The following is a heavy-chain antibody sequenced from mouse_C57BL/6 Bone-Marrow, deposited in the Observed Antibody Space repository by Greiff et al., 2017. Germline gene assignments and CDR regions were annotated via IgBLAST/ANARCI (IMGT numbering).Heavy chain of an antibody. CDR3: ALITTVVPFDY. CDR1: GYTFTSYW. V-gene: IGHV1-59*01. CDR2: IDPSDSYT. J-gene: IGHJ2*01. Sequence: QVQLQQSGAELVRPGTSVKLSCKASGYTFTSYWMHWVKQRPGQGLEWIGVIDPSDSYTNYNQKFKGKATLTVDTSSSTAYMQLSSLTSEDSAVYYCALITTVVPFDYWGQGTTLPVSS. D-gene: IGHD1-1*01.